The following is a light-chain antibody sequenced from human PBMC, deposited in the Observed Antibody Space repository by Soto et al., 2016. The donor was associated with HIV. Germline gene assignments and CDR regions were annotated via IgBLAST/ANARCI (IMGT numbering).Light chain of an antibody. CDR1: NIGSKS. J-gene: IGLJ2*01. CDR2: DNT. V-gene: IGLV3-21*03. Sequence: SYELTQPPSVSVAPGKTARITCGGNNIGSKSVHWYQQKPGQAPVVVVYDNTDRPSGIPERFSGFNSGNTATLTISRVEAGDEADYYCQVWDSSSDHVVFGGGTKLTVL. CDR3: QVWDSSSDHVV.